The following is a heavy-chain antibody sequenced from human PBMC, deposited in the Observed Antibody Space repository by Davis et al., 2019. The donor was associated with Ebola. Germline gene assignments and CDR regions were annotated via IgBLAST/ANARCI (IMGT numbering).Heavy chain of an antibody. J-gene: IGHJ4*02. CDR2: LNWDGGTT. CDR3: ARGHSGSPFDY. D-gene: IGHD6-25*01. CDR1: GFTFYDYG. V-gene: IGHV3-20*04. Sequence: GSLRLSCAASGFTFYDYGMSWVRQSPGRGLEWVACLNWDGGTTAYAESVEGRFTISRDNAESSLFLEMKSLRVEDTAVYYCARGHSGSPFDYWGQGILVTVSS.